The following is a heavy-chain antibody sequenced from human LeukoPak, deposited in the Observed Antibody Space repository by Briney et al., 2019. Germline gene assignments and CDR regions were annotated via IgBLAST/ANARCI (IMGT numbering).Heavy chain of an antibody. J-gene: IGHJ4*02. Sequence: SETLSLTCTVSGGSISSYYWSWIRQPPGKGLEWIGYIYYSGSTNYNPSLKSRVTISVDTSKNQFSLKLSSVTAADTAVYYCAIHSYYDSSGYRFDYWGQGTLVTVSS. V-gene: IGHV4-59*08. CDR1: GGSISSYY. CDR3: AIHSYYDSSGYRFDY. D-gene: IGHD3-22*01. CDR2: IYYSGST.